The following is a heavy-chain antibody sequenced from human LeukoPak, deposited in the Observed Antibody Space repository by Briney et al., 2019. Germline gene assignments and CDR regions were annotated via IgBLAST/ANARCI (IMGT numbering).Heavy chain of an antibody. D-gene: IGHD2-2*01. V-gene: IGHV4-39*01. Sequence: PSETLSLTCAVSGGSISSSSYYWGWIRQPPGKGLEWIGSIYYSGSTYYNPSLKSRVTISVDTSKNQFSLKLSSVTAADTAVYYCARHQLLKGQGDWFDPWGQGTLVTVSS. CDR3: ARHQLLKGQGDWFDP. J-gene: IGHJ5*02. CDR2: IYYSGST. CDR1: GGSISSSSYY.